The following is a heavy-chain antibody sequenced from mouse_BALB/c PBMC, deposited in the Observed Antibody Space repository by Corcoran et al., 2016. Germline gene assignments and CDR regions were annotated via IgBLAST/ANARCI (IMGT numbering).Heavy chain of an antibody. CDR1: GFNIKDTY. Sequence: EVQLQQSGTELVKPGASVRLSCTASGFNIKDTYMHWVKQRPEQGLEWIGRVDPASGSTKFDPKFQGKATMTAETSSNTVYLKLSSLTSEATAVYYWGRSREGNYVVKWGQGTTLTVSS. CDR2: VDPASGST. V-gene: IGHV14-3*02. J-gene: IGHJ2*01. D-gene: IGHD2-1*01. CDR3: GRSREGNYVVK.